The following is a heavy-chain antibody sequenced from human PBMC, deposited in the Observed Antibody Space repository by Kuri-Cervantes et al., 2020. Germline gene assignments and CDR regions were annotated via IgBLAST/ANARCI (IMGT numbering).Heavy chain of an antibody. CDR2: IIPIFGTP. V-gene: IGHV1-69*05. CDR3: ARVVGGYPPWYFQH. CDR1: GGTFGSYA. J-gene: IGHJ1*01. Sequence: SVKVSCKASGGTFGSYAISWVRQAPGQGLEWMGGIIPIFGTPNYAQKFQGRVTVTTDESTYTAYMELSSLRSEDTAVYYCARVVGGYPPWYFQHWGQGTLVTVSS. D-gene: IGHD3-22*01.